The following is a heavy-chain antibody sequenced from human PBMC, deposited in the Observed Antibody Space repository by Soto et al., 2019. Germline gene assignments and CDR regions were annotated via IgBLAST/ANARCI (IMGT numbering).Heavy chain of an antibody. Sequence: QVQLVQSGAEVKKPGASVKVSCKASGYTFTDYYMHWVRQAPGQGLEWMGWINPNSGGTKYALKFQAWGTMTADTSISTAYLELSRLRSDHTAVYYCAREIRSGYYKYWYFDLWGRGTLVTVSS. CDR2: INPNSGGT. J-gene: IGHJ2*01. CDR1: GYTFTDYY. CDR3: AREIRSGYYKYWYFDL. D-gene: IGHD3-3*01. V-gene: IGHV1-2*04.